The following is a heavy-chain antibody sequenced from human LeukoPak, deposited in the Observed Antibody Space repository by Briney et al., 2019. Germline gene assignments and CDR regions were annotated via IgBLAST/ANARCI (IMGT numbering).Heavy chain of an antibody. D-gene: IGHD3-22*01. CDR2: ISSSGKTI. V-gene: IGHV3-48*03. CDR1: GFTFSSYE. Sequence: PGGSLRLSCAASGFTFSSYEVNWVRQAPGKGLEWVSYISSSGKTISYADSVKGRFTISRDNAKNSLYLHMNSLRGEDTAVYFCARGGSGSYHYYMDVWGKGTTVTVSS. CDR3: ARGGSGSYHYYMDV. J-gene: IGHJ6*03.